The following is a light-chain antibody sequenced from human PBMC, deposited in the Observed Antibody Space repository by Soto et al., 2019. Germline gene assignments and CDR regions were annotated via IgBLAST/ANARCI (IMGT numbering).Light chain of an antibody. V-gene: IGKV1-9*01. CDR1: QGISNY. CDR3: QQFKSYPLP. Sequence: DIPLTLPRSSLSATVGIRVTITCLSSQGISNYLAWYQQKPGKVPKLLIYAASTLQSGVPSRFSGSGSGTDFTLTISSLQPEDFATYYCQQFKSYPLPVGGGGKVAIK. CDR2: AAS. J-gene: IGKJ4*01.